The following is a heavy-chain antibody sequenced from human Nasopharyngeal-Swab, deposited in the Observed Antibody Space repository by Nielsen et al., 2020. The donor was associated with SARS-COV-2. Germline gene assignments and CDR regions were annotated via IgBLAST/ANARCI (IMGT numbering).Heavy chain of an antibody. J-gene: IGHJ4*02. Sequence: SETLSLTCTVSGGSITSSRHRWGWIRQPPGKGLEWIGQIIVNRSTEYHPSVRGRITVYADTSENSFSLRLSSVTAADTAVYYCARLDPFGSEDKWGQGTLVTVSS. CDR2: IIVNRST. CDR3: ARLDPFGSEDK. CDR1: GGSITSSRHR. V-gene: IGHV4-39*02. D-gene: IGHD3-3*01.